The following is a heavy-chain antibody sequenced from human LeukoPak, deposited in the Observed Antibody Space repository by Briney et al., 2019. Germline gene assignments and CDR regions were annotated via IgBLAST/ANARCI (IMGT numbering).Heavy chain of an antibody. D-gene: IGHD2-8*02. J-gene: IGHJ3*02. V-gene: IGHV1-69*05. CDR1: GGTFSSYA. CDR3: GGSVVYAIFAFDI. CDR2: IIPIFGTA. Sequence: GSSVKVSCKASGGTFSSYAISWVRQAPGQGLEWMGGIIPIFGTANYVQKFQGRVTITTDESTSTAYMELSSLRSEDTAVYYCGGSVVYAIFAFDIWGQGTMVTVSS.